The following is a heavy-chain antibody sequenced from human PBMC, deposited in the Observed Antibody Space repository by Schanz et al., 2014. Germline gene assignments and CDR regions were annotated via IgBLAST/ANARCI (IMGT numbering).Heavy chain of an antibody. Sequence: QVQVVQSGGGLVKPGGSLRLSCAASGFVFGDYYMTWIRQAPGKGLEWLSYISDSGTYTTYADSVKGRFTISRDNAKSSLYLQMNSLRVEDTAVYYCAASSGWHPSTDYWGQGTLVTVSS. CDR1: GFVFGDYY. J-gene: IGHJ4*02. CDR3: AASSGWHPSTDY. D-gene: IGHD6-19*01. CDR2: ISDSGTYT. V-gene: IGHV3-11*05.